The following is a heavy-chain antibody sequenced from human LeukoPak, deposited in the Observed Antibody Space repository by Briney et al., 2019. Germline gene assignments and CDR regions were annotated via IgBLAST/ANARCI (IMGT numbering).Heavy chain of an antibody. V-gene: IGHV3-23*01. D-gene: IGHD2-2*03. J-gene: IGHJ4*02. CDR2: ISGSGGST. Sequence: GGSLRLSCAASGFTFSCYAMSWVRQAPGKGLEWVSAISGSGGSTYYADSVKGRFTISRDNSKNTLYLQMNSLRAEDTAVYYCAKAASGYCSSTSCPPRDWGQGTLVTVSS. CDR1: GFTFSCYA. CDR3: AKAASGYCSSTSCPPRD.